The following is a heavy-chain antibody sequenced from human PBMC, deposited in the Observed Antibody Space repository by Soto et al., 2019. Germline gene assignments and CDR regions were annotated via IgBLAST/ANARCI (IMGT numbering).Heavy chain of an antibody. J-gene: IGHJ6*03. CDR3: ARELLGMAGHYYYYYMDV. CDR1: GDSVSSNSAA. D-gene: IGHD1-26*01. V-gene: IGHV6-1*01. Sequence: SQTLSLTCAISGDSVSSNSAAWNWIRQSPSRGLDWLGRTYYRSKWYNDYAVSVKSRITINPDTSKNQFSLQLNSVTPEDTAVYYCARELLGMAGHYYYYYMDVWGKGTTVTVSS. CDR2: TYYRSKWYN.